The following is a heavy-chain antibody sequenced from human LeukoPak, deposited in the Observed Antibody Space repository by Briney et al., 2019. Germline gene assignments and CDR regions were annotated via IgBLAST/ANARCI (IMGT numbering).Heavy chain of an antibody. V-gene: IGHV3-30*02. Sequence: GGSLRLSCAASGFTFSSYGMHWVRQAPGKGLEWVAFIRYDGSNKYYADSVKGRFTISRDNSKNTLYLQMNSLRAEDTAVYYCAKSDPRGYDYRPKAQHYYYGMDVWGQGTTVTVSS. J-gene: IGHJ6*02. CDR1: GFTFSSYG. D-gene: IGHD5-12*01. CDR3: AKSDPRGYDYRPKAQHYYYGMDV. CDR2: IRYDGSNK.